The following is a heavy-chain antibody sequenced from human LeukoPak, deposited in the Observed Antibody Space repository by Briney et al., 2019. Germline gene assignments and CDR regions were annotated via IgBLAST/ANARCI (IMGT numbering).Heavy chain of an antibody. J-gene: IGHJ5*02. CDR1: DGPISTYY. D-gene: IGHD3-9*01. CDR2: IYTSGST. V-gene: IGHV4-4*07. CDR3: ARDILTWFDP. Sequence: PSETLSLTCTVSDGPISTYYLSWVRQPAGKGLEWIGRIYTSGSTNYNPSLKSRVTMSVDTSKDQFSLKLSSVTAADTAVYYCARDILTWFDPWGQGTLITVSS.